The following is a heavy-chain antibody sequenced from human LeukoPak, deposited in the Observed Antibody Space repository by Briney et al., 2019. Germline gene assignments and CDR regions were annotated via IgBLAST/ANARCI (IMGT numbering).Heavy chain of an antibody. CDR2: ISSSSSYI. V-gene: IGHV3-21*01. J-gene: IGHJ4*02. Sequence: PGGSLRLSCAASGFTFSSYSMNWVRQAPGKGLEWVSFISSSSSYIYYADSVKGRFTISRDNAKNSLYLQMNSLRAEDTAVYYCARDRGVPYFITGTTTAFFDYWGQGTLVTVSS. D-gene: IGHD1-7*01. CDR1: GFTFSSYS. CDR3: ARDRGVPYFITGTTTAFFDY.